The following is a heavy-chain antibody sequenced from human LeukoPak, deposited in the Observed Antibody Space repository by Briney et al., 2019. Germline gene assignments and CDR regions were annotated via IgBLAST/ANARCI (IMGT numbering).Heavy chain of an antibody. V-gene: IGHV3-7*01. CDR3: ARAPGNRNLDY. CDR1: GFTFSNYW. J-gene: IGHJ4*02. CDR2: IKQDGSEK. Sequence: GGSLRLSCAASGFTFSNYWMSWVRQAPGKGLEWVANIKQDGSEKYYVDSVKGRFIISRDNAKNSLYLQMNNLRAEDTAVYYYARAPGNRNLDYWGQGTLVTVSS.